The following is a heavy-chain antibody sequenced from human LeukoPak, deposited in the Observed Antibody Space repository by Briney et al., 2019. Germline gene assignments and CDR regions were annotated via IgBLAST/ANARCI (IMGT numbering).Heavy chain of an antibody. V-gene: IGHV4-59*12. CDR2: IYYSGST. CDR3: ARVNDRPDY. CDR1: GGSISSYY. D-gene: IGHD1-1*01. J-gene: IGHJ4*02. Sequence: NASETLSLTCTVSGGSISSYYWSWIRQPPGKGLEWIGYIYYSGSTNYNPSLKSRVTISVDTSKNQFSLKLSSVTAADTAVYYCARVNDRPDYWGQGTLVTVSS.